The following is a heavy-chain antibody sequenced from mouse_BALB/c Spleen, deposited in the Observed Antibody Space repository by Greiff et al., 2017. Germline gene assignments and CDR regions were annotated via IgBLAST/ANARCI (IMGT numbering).Heavy chain of an antibody. CDR1: GYTFSSYW. Sequence: QVQLQQSGAELMKPGASVKISCKATGYTFSSYWIEWVKQRPGHGLEWIGEILPGSGSTNYNEKFKGKATFTADTSSNTAYMQLSSLTSEDSAVYYCARKELGRYFDYWGQGTTLTVSS. CDR2: ILPGSGST. CDR3: ARKELGRYFDY. J-gene: IGHJ2*01. V-gene: IGHV1-9*01. D-gene: IGHD4-1*01.